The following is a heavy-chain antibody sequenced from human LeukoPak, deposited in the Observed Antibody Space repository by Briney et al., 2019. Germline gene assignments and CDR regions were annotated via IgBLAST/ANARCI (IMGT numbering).Heavy chain of an antibody. J-gene: IGHJ4*02. CDR2: IRYDGSNK. CDR3: AKDGSGSYYSLGFDY. V-gene: IGHV3-30*02. D-gene: IGHD3-10*01. Sequence: PGGSLRLSCAASGFTFSSYGMHWVRQAPGKGLEWVAFIRYDGSNKYYADSVKGRFTISRDNSKNTLYLQMNSLRAEDTAVYYCAKDGSGSYYSLGFDYWGQGTLVTVSS. CDR1: GFTFSSYG.